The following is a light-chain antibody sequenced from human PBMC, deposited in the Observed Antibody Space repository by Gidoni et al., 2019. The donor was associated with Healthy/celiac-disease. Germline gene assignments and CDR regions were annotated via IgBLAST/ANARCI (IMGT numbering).Light chain of an antibody. Sequence: SALTQPRSVSGSPGQSVTISCTGTSSDVGGYNYVSWYQPHPGKAPKLMIYDVSKRPSGVPDRFSGSKSGNTASLTISGLQAEDEADYYCCSYAGSYTRVFGGGTKLTVL. CDR2: DVS. V-gene: IGLV2-11*01. CDR1: SSDVGGYNY. CDR3: CSYAGSYTRV. J-gene: IGLJ3*02.